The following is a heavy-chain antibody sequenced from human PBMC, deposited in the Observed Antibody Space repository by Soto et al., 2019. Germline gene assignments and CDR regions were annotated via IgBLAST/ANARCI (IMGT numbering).Heavy chain of an antibody. CDR2: ISVSSTYA. CDR3: AMVVRYYTSEKPANFDY. Sequence: PGGSLRLSCVASGFIFSDYYMSWTRQAPGKGLECVAYISVSSTYANYADSVEGRFTISRDNAENSLFLQMNSLRVEKSAVYICAMVVRYYTSEKPANFDYLGQGALGPGFS. J-gene: IGHJ4*02. CDR1: GFIFSDYY. D-gene: IGHD3-3*01. V-gene: IGHV3-11*03.